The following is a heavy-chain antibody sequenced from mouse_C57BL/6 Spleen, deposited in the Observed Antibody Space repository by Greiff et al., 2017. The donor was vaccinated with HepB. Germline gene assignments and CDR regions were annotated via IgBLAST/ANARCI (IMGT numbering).Heavy chain of an antibody. CDR2: ISYDGSN. CDR1: GYSITSGYY. Sequence: VQLKESGPGLVKPSQSLSLTCSVTGYSITSGYYWNWIRQFPGNKLEWMGYISYDGSNNYNPSLKNRISITRDTSKNQFFLMLNSVTTEDTATYYCARDDYDAFDYWGQGTTLTVSS. D-gene: IGHD2-4*01. V-gene: IGHV3-6*01. J-gene: IGHJ2*01. CDR3: ARDDYDAFDY.